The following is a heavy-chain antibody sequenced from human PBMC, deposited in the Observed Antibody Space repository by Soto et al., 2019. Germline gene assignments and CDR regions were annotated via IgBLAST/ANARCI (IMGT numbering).Heavy chain of an antibody. CDR2: IYYSGST. CDR1: GGSISSGDYY. D-gene: IGHD3-22*01. V-gene: IGHV4-30-4*01. CDR3: ARDLNPSSGYKNWYFDL. J-gene: IGHJ2*01. Sequence: SETLSLTCTVSGGSISSGDYYWSWIRQPPGKGLEWIGYIYYSGSTYYNPSLKSRVTISVDTSKNQFSLKLSSVTAADTAVYYCARDLNPSSGYKNWYFDLWGRGTLVTVSS.